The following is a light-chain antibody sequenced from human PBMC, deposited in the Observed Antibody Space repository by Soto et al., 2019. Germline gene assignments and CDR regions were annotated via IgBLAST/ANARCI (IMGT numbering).Light chain of an antibody. J-gene: IGLJ1*01. Sequence: SVVTQPASVSGSPGRSITISCTRTSSDVGGYKYVSWYQQHPDKAPKLIIYDVTNRPSGISNRFSGSKSGNTASLTISGLQAEDEADYYCSSYTSSSSYVFGTGTKVTVL. V-gene: IGLV2-14*01. CDR1: SSDVGGYKY. CDR2: DVT. CDR3: SSYTSSSSYV.